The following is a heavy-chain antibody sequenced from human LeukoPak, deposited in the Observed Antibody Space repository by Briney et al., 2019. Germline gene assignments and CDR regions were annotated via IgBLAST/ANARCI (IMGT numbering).Heavy chain of an antibody. CDR1: GGSISSGDYY. CDR2: IYHSGST. Sequence: SETLSLTCTVSGGSISSGDYYWSWIRQPPGKGLEWIGYIYHSGSTYYNPSLKSRVTISVDRSKNQFSLKLSSVTAADTAVYYCARDLYCSSTSCRAGDAFDIWGQGTMVTVSS. J-gene: IGHJ3*02. D-gene: IGHD2-2*01. V-gene: IGHV4-30-2*01. CDR3: ARDLYCSSTSCRAGDAFDI.